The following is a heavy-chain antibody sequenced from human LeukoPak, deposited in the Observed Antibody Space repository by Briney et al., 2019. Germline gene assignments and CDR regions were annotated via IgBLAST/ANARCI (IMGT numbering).Heavy chain of an antibody. J-gene: IGHJ1*01. CDR3: TTTSRLAYFQH. CDR1: GFTFSNYW. D-gene: IGHD1-1*01. V-gene: IGHV3-7*03. Sequence: GGSLRLSCAASGFTFSNYWMGWVRQAPGKGLEWVANIKQDGSEKRYVDPVKGRFTISRDNAKSSLYLQMNSLKTEDTAVYYCTTTSRLAYFQHWGQGTLVTVSS. CDR2: IKQDGSEK.